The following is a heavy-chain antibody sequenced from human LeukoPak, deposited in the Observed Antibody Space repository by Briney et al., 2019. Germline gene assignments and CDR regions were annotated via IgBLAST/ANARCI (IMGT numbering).Heavy chain of an antibody. J-gene: IGHJ4*02. CDR3: ARDRVGATTNFDY. Sequence: GRSLRLSCVASGFSFRSYAMHWVRQAPGRGLEWLAFISYDARDEYYADSVKGRFTISRDNSKNTLYLQMNSLRAEDTAVYYCARDRVGATTNFDYWGQGTLVTVSS. V-gene: IGHV3-30*14. CDR2: ISYDARDE. D-gene: IGHD1-26*01. CDR1: GFSFRSYA.